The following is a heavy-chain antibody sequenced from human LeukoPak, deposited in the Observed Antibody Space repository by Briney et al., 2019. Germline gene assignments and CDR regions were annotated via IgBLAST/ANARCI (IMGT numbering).Heavy chain of an antibody. J-gene: IGHJ5*02. Sequence: PGGSLRLSCAASGFTFSNYWMNWVRQAPGKGLEWVANIKQDGSEKYYVDSVKGRFTISGDNAKNSLYLQMNSLRAEDTAVYYCARDLPITMVRGVKQGWFDPWGQGTLVTVSS. CDR3: ARDLPITMVRGVKQGWFDP. D-gene: IGHD3-10*01. CDR1: GFTFSNYW. CDR2: IKQDGSEK. V-gene: IGHV3-7*03.